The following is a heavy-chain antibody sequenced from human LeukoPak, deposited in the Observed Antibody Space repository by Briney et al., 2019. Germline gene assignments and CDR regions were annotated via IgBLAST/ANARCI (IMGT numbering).Heavy chain of an antibody. V-gene: IGHV3-66*01. CDR2: IYSGGTT. D-gene: IGHD2-2*01. J-gene: IGHJ4*02. CDR3: ARALPSSSHTSFDY. Sequence: GGSLRLSCAASGFTVSSEYMSWVRQAPGKGLEWVSIIYSGGTTYYADSVKGRFTISRDISKNTVYLQMNNLRAEDTALFYCARALPSSSHTSFDYWGQGALVTVSS. CDR1: GFTVSSEY.